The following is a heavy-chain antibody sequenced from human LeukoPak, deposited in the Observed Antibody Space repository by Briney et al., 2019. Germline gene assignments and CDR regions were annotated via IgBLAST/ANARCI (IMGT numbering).Heavy chain of an antibody. Sequence: PGGSLRLSCAASGFTFSSYSMNWVRQAPGKGLEWVSYISSSSSTIYYADSVKGRFTISRDNAKNSLYLQMNILRAEDTAVYYCARERGTFFTVVVPAAGRGYMDVWGKGTTVTVSS. D-gene: IGHD2-2*01. J-gene: IGHJ6*03. CDR1: GFTFSSYS. V-gene: IGHV3-48*01. CDR3: ARERGTFFTVVVPAAGRGYMDV. CDR2: ISSSSSTI.